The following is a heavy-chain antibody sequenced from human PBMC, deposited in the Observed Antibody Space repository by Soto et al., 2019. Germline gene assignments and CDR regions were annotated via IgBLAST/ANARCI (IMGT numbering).Heavy chain of an antibody. CDR1: GYNFTSYW. CDR2: IYPGDSDT. D-gene: IGHD6-13*01. J-gene: IGHJ4*02. V-gene: IGHV5-51*01. Sequence: PGESLKISCKGSGYNFTSYWIGWVRQMPGKGLEWMVIIYPGDSDTRYNPSFQGQVTISADKSINTAYMQWSSLKASDTAMYYCARQGDSNNWYVGHWGQGTLVTVSS. CDR3: ARQGDSNNWYVGH.